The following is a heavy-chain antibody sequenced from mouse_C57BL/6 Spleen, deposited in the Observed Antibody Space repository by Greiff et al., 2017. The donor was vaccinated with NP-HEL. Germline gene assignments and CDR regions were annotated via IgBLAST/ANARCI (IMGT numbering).Heavy chain of an antibody. CDR2: IDPVTGGT. D-gene: IGHD1-1*01. V-gene: IGHV1-15*01. J-gene: IGHJ3*01. CDR1: GSTFTDYA. CDR3: TRGDGSSYKAWFAY. Sequence: VQLQQSGAELVRPGASVTLSCTASGSTFTDYAMHWVKQTPVHGLAWIGAIDPVTGGTAYNQNFKGKAILTADKSSSTAYMELRSLTSEDSAVYYCTRGDGSSYKAWFAYWGQGTLVTVSA.